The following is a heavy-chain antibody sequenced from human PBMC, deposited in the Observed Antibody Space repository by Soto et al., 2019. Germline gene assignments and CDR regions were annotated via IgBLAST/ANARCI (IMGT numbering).Heavy chain of an antibody. Sequence: PSETLSLTCTVSGGSISSGGYYWSWIRQHPGKGLEWIGYIYYSGSTYYNPSLKSRVTISVDTSKNQFSLKLSSVTAADTAVYYCARKLYGSGNNWFDPWGQGTLVT. CDR2: IYYSGST. CDR3: ARKLYGSGNNWFDP. V-gene: IGHV4-31*03. J-gene: IGHJ5*02. CDR1: GGSISSGGYY. D-gene: IGHD3-10*01.